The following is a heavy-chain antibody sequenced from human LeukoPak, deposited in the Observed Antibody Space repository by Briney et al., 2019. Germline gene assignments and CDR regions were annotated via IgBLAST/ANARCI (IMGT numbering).Heavy chain of an antibody. Sequence: PGGSLRLSCGDSGLTFTNAWMTWVRQAPGKELEWVGRIKSKGDGETTDYAAPVKGRFSMSRDDSKATMYLQMYSLEAEDTAVYYCTTDLGLTMIRGVIVYWGQGALVTVSS. CDR1: GLTFTNAW. CDR2: IKSKGDGETT. J-gene: IGHJ4*02. CDR3: TTDLGLTMIRGVIVY. V-gene: IGHV3-15*01. D-gene: IGHD3-10*01.